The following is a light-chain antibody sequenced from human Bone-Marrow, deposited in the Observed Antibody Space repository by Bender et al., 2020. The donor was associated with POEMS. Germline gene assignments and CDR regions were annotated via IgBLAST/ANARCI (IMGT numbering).Light chain of an antibody. CDR2: EVS. CDR3: SSYAGSNDVWV. V-gene: IGLV2-8*01. CDR1: SGDIGNYDY. J-gene: IGLJ3*02. Sequence: QSALTQPPSASGSPGQSVTISCTGTSGDIGNYDYVSWYQQYPGKAPKVIIYEVSKWPAGVPDRFPGSKSGNTASLTISGLQAEDGADYYCSSYAGSNDVWVFGGGTRLTVL.